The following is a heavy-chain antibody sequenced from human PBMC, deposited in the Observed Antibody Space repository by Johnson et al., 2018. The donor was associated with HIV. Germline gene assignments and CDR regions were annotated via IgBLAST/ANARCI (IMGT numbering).Heavy chain of an antibody. CDR3: ARDQEGFGELLWAGGAFDI. D-gene: IGHD3-10*01. CDR1: GFTFSSYA. Sequence: VQLVESGGGLVQPGGSLRLSCAASGFTFSSYAMSWVRQAPGKGLEWVSAISGSGGSTYYADSVKGRFTISRDNAKNSRYLQMNRLRAEDTALYYCARDQEGFGELLWAGGAFDIWGQGTMVTVSS. J-gene: IGHJ3*02. CDR2: ISGSGGST. V-gene: IGHV3-23*04.